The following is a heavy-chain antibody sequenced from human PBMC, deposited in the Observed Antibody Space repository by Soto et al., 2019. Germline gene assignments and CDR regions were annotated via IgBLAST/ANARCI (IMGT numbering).Heavy chain of an antibody. CDR3: ARLLLWFGEATHLFDY. Sequence: QLQLQESGPGLVKPSETLSLTCTVSGGSISSSSYYWGWIRQPPGKGLEWIGSIYYSGSTYYNPSLKSRVTISVDTSKNQFSLQLSSVTAADTAVYYCARLLLWFGEATHLFDYWGQGTLVTVSS. CDR2: IYYSGST. J-gene: IGHJ4*02. V-gene: IGHV4-39*01. D-gene: IGHD3-10*01. CDR1: GGSISSSSYY.